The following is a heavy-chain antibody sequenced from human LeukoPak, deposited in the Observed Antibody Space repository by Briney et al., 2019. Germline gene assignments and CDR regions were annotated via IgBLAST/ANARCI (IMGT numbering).Heavy chain of an antibody. J-gene: IGHJ5*01. Sequence: ASVKVSCKASGYTFTSYGISWVRQAPGQGLEWMGWISAYNGNTNYAQKLQGRVTMTTNTSTSTAYMELNSLRAEDTAVYYCARDIAHCSGDMCYNIRFDSWGQGTLVTVSS. D-gene: IGHD2-15*01. CDR1: GYTFTSYG. CDR3: ARDIAHCSGDMCYNIRFDS. V-gene: IGHV1-18*01. CDR2: ISAYNGNT.